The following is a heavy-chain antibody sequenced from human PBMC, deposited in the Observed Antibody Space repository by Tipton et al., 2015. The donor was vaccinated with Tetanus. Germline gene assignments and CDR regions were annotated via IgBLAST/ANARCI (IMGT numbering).Heavy chain of an antibody. D-gene: IGHD3-10*01. CDR2: ISGYNGNT. CDR1: GYTFTRYG. CDR3: ARDYFGPGSNYFFAS. Sequence: QSGAEVKKPGASVKVSCKASGYTFTRYGLTWVRQAPGQGPEWLGWISGYNGNTKYAPKFQGRVTMTTDTTTNTAYLELRSLRSDDTAVYFCARDYFGPGSNYFFASGGQGTRVSVSS. J-gene: IGHJ5*01. V-gene: IGHV1-18*01.